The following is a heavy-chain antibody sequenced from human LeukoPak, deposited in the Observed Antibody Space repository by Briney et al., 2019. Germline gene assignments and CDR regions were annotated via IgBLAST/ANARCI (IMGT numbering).Heavy chain of an antibody. V-gene: IGHV3-23*01. CDR2: ISGTGANT. J-gene: IGHJ4*02. Sequence: GGSLRLSCAASVFTFKNYGMSWVRQAPGKGLEWVSDISGTGANTYYANSVKGMFTISRDNSKNTLYLQMNSLRGEDTAVYSCAKRYGLGSSPFDYWGEGTLVTVSS. CDR3: AKRYGLGSSPFDY. D-gene: IGHD3-10*01. CDR1: VFTFKNYG.